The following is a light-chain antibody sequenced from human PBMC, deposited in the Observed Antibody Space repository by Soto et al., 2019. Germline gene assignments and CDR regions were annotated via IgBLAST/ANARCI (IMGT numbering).Light chain of an antibody. J-gene: IGLJ7*01. CDR3: CSYGGSRAV. Sequence: QSVLTQPASVSGSPGQSITISCTGTSSDVGSHNLVSWYQQHPGQAPKLMIYEATKRPLGVSTRFSASKSGNTASLTISGLQAEDDADYYCCSYGGSRAVFGGGTQLTVL. CDR2: EAT. V-gene: IGLV2-23*02. CDR1: SSDVGSHNL.